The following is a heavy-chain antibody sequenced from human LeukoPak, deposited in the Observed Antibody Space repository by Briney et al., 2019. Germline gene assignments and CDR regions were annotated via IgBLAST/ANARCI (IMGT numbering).Heavy chain of an antibody. CDR1: GFTFSSYG. CDR3: ARGQLLFDY. CDR2: IWYDGNKK. J-gene: IGHJ4*02. Sequence: GRSLGLSCAASGFTFSSYGLHWVRQAPGKGLEWVAVIWYDGNKKYYADSVKGRFTISRDNSKNTLYLQMNSLRAEDTAVYYCARGQLLFDYWGQGTLVTVSS. V-gene: IGHV3-33*01. D-gene: IGHD2-2*01.